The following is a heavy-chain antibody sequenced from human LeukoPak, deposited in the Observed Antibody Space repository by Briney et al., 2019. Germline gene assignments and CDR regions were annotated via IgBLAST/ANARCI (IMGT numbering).Heavy chain of an antibody. CDR3: ARRGVRGWFGP. J-gene: IGHJ5*02. CDR1: GYNFSNYW. D-gene: IGHD3-16*01. CDR2: IYPGYSDT. Sequence: GESLKISCKGSGYNFSNYWIGWVRQMPGKGLEWMGIIYPGYSDTRYSPSFQGQVTISADKSISTGYLQWSSLKASDTAMYYCARRGVRGWFGPWGQGTLVTVSS. V-gene: IGHV5-51*01.